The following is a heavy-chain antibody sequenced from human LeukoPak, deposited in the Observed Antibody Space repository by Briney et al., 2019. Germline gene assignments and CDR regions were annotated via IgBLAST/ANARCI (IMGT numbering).Heavy chain of an antibody. CDR1: GFSLSTSGVG. V-gene: IGHV2-5*02. CDR2: IYWDDDK. Sequence: SGPTLVNPTQTLTLTCTFSGFSLSTSGVGVGWIRQPPGKALEWLALIYWDDDKRYSPSLKSRLTITKDTSKNQVVLTMTNMDPVDTATYYCAHRGIHGSGSWDRYYFDYWGQGTLVTVSS. D-gene: IGHD3-10*01. CDR3: AHRGIHGSGSWDRYYFDY. J-gene: IGHJ4*02.